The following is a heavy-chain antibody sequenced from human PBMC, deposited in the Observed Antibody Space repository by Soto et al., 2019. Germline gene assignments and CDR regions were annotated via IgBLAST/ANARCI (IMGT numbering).Heavy chain of an antibody. CDR2: IYPGDSDT. Sequence: GESLKISCKGSGYSFTNYWIGWVRQMPGKGLEWMGIIYPGDSDTRYSPSFQGQVTISADKSISTAYLQWSSLKASDTAMYYCASLGIAAAGPNWFDPWGQGTPVTVSS. CDR3: ASLGIAAAGPNWFDP. J-gene: IGHJ5*02. CDR1: GYSFTNYW. V-gene: IGHV5-51*01. D-gene: IGHD6-13*01.